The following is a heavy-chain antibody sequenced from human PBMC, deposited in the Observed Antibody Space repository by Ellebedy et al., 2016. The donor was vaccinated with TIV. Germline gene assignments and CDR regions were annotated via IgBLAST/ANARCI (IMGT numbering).Heavy chain of an antibody. J-gene: IGHJ4*02. CDR2: IIPIFSTP. Sequence: SVKVSCKASGGTSNNYAINWVRQAPGQGLEWMGGIIPIFSTPNYAQKFQDRVTLTADESTSTTYMALSSLRSEDTAVYYCARARDYSRGGRYPIYFFDSWGQGTLVTASS. CDR3: ARARDYSRGGRYPIYFFDS. V-gene: IGHV1-69*13. D-gene: IGHD2-15*01. CDR1: GGTSNNYA.